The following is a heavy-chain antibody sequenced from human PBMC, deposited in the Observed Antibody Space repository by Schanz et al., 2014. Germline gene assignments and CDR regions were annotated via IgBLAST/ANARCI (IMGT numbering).Heavy chain of an antibody. D-gene: IGHD2-2*01. CDR2: INLSGGST. CDR3: AKGTMPGTFDI. CDR1: GYSFTPFP. V-gene: IGHV1-46*01. J-gene: IGHJ3*02. Sequence: QVQLVQSGAEVKKPGASVKVSCKASGYSFTPFPIHWVRQAPGQRLEWMGIINLSGGSTNNAQKFQGRLTMTRDTSTSTVYMDLSSLRYEGTALYYCAKGTMPGTFDIWGQGTMVTVSS.